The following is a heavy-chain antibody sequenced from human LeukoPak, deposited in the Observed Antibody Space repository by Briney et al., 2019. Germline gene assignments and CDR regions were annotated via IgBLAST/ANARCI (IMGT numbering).Heavy chain of an antibody. CDR1: GGSISSYY. D-gene: IGHD5-24*01. Sequence: SETLSLTCTVSGGSISSYYWSWIRQPPGKGLEWIGYIYYSGSTNYNPSLKSRVTISVDTSKNQFSLKLSSVTAADTAVYYCARGGLHYYFDHWGQGTLVTVSS. V-gene: IGHV4-59*01. J-gene: IGHJ4*02. CDR2: IYYSGST. CDR3: ARGGLHYYFDH.